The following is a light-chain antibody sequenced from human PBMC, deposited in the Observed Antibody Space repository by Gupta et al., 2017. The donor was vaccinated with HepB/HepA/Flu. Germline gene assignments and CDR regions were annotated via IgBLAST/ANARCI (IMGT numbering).Light chain of an antibody. CDR1: QSISSY. Sequence: DIQMTQSPSSLSASVGDRVTITCRASQSISSYLNWYQQKPGKAPKLLIYAASSLQSGVPSRFSGSGSGTEFTRTISSLQPEDFATYYCQQSDSTPFTFGPGTKVDIK. J-gene: IGKJ3*01. V-gene: IGKV1-39*01. CDR3: QQSDSTPFT. CDR2: AAS.